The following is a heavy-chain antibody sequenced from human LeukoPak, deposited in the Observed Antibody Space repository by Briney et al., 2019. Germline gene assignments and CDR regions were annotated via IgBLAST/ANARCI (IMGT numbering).Heavy chain of an antibody. D-gene: IGHD3-3*01. CDR2: IYYSGST. J-gene: IGHJ4*02. CDR3: ARSYDFWSGFGYY. V-gene: IGHV4-59*01. Sequence: SETLSLTCTVSGGSISSYYWSWIRQPPGKGLEWIGYIYYSGSTNYNPSLKSRVTISVDTSKNQFSLKLSSVTAADTAVYYCARSYDFWSGFGYYWGQGTLVTVSS. CDR1: GGSISSYY.